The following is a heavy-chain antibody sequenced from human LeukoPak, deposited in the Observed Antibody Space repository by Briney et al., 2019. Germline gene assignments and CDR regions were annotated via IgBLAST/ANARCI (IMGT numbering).Heavy chain of an antibody. J-gene: IGHJ3*02. D-gene: IGHD3-3*02. CDR2: INQDGSAK. Sequence: QPGGSLRLSCAASGFTFSNYWMTWVRQAPGKGLEWVANINQDGSAKYYVGSVKGRFTISRDNANNSLYLQMNSLRVDGTAAYHCATDSFSISSADAFDIWGQGTMVTVSS. CDR1: GFTFSNYW. CDR3: ATDSFSISSADAFDI. V-gene: IGHV3-7*01.